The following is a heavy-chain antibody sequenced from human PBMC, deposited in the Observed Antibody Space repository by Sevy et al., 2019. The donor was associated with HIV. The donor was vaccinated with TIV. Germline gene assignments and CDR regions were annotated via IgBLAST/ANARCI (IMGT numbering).Heavy chain of an antibody. J-gene: IGHJ4*02. CDR1: GFTFSSYA. V-gene: IGHV3-30-3*01. CDR2: ISYDGSNK. CDR3: ARAGQWLVQNLWGVDY. D-gene: IGHD6-19*01. Sequence: GGSLRLSCAASGFTFSSYAMHWVRQAPGKGLEWVAVISYDGSNKYYGDSVKGRFTISRDNSKNTLYLQMNSLRAEDTAVYYCARAGQWLVQNLWGVDYWGQGTLVTVSS.